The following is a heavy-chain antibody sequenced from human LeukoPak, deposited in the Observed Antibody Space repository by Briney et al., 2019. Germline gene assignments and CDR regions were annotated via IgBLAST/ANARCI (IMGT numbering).Heavy chain of an antibody. J-gene: IGHJ4*02. CDR2: INPSGGST. CDR3: ARDLLGGHMVAIGY. CDR1: GYTFTSYY. Sequence: VASVKVSCKASGYTFTSYYMHWVRQAPGQGLEGMGIINPSGGSTNYAQKLQGRVTMTRDMSTSTVYMELSSLRSEDTAVYSCARDLLGGHMVAIGYWGQGTLVTVSS. V-gene: IGHV1-46*04. D-gene: IGHD5-12*01.